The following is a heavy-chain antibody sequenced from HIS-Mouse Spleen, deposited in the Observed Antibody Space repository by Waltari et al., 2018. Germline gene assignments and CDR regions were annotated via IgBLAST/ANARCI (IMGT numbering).Heavy chain of an antibody. D-gene: IGHD6-19*01. CDR2: INPNSGGT. V-gene: IGHV1-2*02. Sequence: QVQLVQSGAEVKKPGASVKVSCKASGYTFTAYYMHWVRQAPGQGLEWMGRINPNSGGTNYAQKFQGRVTMTRDTSISTAYMELSRLRSDDTAVYYCARAAIGWTPRADPWGQGTLVTVSS. J-gene: IGHJ5*02. CDR1: GYTFTAYY. CDR3: ARAAIGWTPRADP.